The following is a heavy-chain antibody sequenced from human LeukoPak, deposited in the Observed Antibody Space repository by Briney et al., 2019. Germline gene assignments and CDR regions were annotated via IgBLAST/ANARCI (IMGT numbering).Heavy chain of an antibody. V-gene: IGHV4-59*08. CDR1: GSSINNNF. CDR2: IYSSGSA. J-gene: IGHJ4*01. Sequence: SETLSLTCTVSGSSINNNFWTWIRQPPGKGLEWIGYIYSSGSANYNPSLKSRVIISGDTSKNQISPRLTSVTAADTAMYFCARHRDYYDTWGHGTLVTVSS. D-gene: IGHD3-22*01. CDR3: ARHRDYYDT.